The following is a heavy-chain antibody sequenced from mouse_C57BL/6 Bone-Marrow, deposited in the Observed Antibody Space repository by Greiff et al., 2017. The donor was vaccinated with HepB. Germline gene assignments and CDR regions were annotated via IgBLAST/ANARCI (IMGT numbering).Heavy chain of an antibody. CDR1: GYSITSGYY. V-gene: IGHV3-6*01. J-gene: IGHJ3*01. CDR2: ISYDGSN. D-gene: IGHD4-1*01. CDR3: ARRGTGAWFAY. Sequence: EVQLVESGPGLVKPSQSLSLTCSVTGYSITSGYYWNWIRQFPGNKLEWKGYISYDGSNNYNPSLKNRISITRDTSKNQFFLKLNSVTTEDTATYYCARRGTGAWFAYWGQGTLVTVSA.